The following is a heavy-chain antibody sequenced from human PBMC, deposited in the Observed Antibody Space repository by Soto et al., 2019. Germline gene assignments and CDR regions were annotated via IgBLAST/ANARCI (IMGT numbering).Heavy chain of an antibody. CDR3: ARDVSYYDSSGLSVPGY. CDR1: AGTFSSYA. V-gene: IGHV1-69*05. J-gene: IGHJ4*02. D-gene: IGHD3-22*01. CDR2: IIPIYGNA. Sequence: ASVKVSCKASAGTFSSYAISWVRQAPGQGLEWMGGIIPIYGNANYAQKFQGRVTMTTDESTSTAYMELRSLRSDDTAVYYCARDVSYYDSSGLSVPGYSGQGTLVTVSS.